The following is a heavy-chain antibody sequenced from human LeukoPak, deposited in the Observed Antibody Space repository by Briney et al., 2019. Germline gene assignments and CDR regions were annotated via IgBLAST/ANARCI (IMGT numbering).Heavy chain of an antibody. J-gene: IGHJ4*02. CDR1: GYTFTSYD. CDR2: MNPNSGNT. CDR3: ARPTYCSSKSCSRDFDY. V-gene: IGHV1-8*01. Sequence: APVKVSCKASGYTFTSYDINWVRQATGQGLEWMGWMNPNSGNTGYAQKFQGRVTMTRNTSISTAYMELSSLRSDDTAMYYCARPTYCSSKSCSRDFDYWGQGTLVTVSS. D-gene: IGHD2-2*01.